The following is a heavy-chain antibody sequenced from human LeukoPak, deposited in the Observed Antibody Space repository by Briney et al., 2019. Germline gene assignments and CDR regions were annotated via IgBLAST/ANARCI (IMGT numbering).Heavy chain of an antibody. Sequence: SETLSLTCTVSGGSISSYYWSWIRQPAGKGLEWIGRIYTSGSTNYNPSLKSRVTMSVDTSKNQFSLKLSSVTAADTAVYYCARVEVAAPPYYYYMDVWGKGTTVTVSS. CDR2: IYTSGST. D-gene: IGHD2-15*01. J-gene: IGHJ6*03. CDR3: ARVEVAAPPYYYYMDV. CDR1: GGSISSYY. V-gene: IGHV4-4*07.